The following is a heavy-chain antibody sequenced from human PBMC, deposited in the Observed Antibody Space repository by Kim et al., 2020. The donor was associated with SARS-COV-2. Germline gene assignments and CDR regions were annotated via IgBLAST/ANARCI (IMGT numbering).Heavy chain of an antibody. D-gene: IGHD5-12*01. CDR1: GFTFSSYW. V-gene: IGHV3-74*01. CDR2: INSDGSST. J-gene: IGHJ4*02. CDR3: ASEGEGYNYNY. Sequence: RGSLRLSCAASGFTFSSYWMHWVRQAPGKGLVWVSRINSDGSSTSYADSVKGRFTISRDNAKNTLYLQMNSLRAEDTAVYYCASEGEGYNYNYWGQGTLVTVSS.